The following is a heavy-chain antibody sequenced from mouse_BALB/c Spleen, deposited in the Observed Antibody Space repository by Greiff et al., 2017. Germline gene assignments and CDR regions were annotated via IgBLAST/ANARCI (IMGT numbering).Heavy chain of an antibody. J-gene: IGHJ4*01. V-gene: IGHV5-12-2*01. CDR1: GFTFSSYT. CDR2: ISNGGGST. CDR3: ARNGLSRGAMDY. Sequence: EVMLVESGGGLVQPGGSLKLSCAASGFTFSSYTMSWVRQTPEKRLEWVAYISNGGGSTYYPDTVKGRFTISRDNAKNTLYLQMSSLKSEDTAMYYCARNGLSRGAMDYWGQGTSVTVSS. D-gene: IGHD1-1*01.